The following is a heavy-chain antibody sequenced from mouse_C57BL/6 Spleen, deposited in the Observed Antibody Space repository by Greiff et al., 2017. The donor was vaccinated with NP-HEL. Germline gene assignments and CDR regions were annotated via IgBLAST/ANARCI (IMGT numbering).Heavy chain of an antibody. CDR2: INPNNGGT. D-gene: IGHD1-1*01. J-gene: IGHJ4*01. Sequence: EVQLQQSGPELVKPGASVKISCKASGYTFTDYYMNWVKQSHGKSLEWIGDINPNNGGTSYNQKFKGKAKLTVAKSSSTAYMELRSLTSEDSAVYYGASYYGSSLYAMDYWGQGTSVTVSS. CDR3: ASYYGSSLYAMDY. V-gene: IGHV1-26*01. CDR1: GYTFTDYY.